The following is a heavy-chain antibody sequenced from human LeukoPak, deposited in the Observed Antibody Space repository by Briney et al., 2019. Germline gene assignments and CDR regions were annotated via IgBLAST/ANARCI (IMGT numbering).Heavy chain of an antibody. CDR2: IFRGGST. CDR1: GYSISIAYY. CDR3: ARYDSRGSGSTQLEY. J-gene: IGHJ4*02. V-gene: IGHV4-38-2*01. D-gene: IGHD3-3*01. Sequence: SETLSPTRAVSGYSISIAYYWGWIRQPPGKELEWIGRIFRGGSTSYNPSLMSRLTMSMDTSKNQFSLQLTSVTAADTAVYYCARYDSRGSGSTQLEYWGQGILVTISS.